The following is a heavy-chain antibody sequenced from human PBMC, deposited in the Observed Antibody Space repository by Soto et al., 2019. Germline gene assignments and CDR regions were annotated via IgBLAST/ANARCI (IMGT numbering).Heavy chain of an antibody. CDR2: IYYSGST. D-gene: IGHD3-16*01. CDR3: ARMTFGSSFDP. Sequence: SETLSLTCTVSGGSISSYYWSWIRQPPGKGLEWIGYIYYSGSTNYNPSLKSRVTISVDTSKNQFSLKLSSVTAADTAVYYCARMTFGSSFDPWGQGTLVTVS. J-gene: IGHJ5*02. CDR1: GGSISSYY. V-gene: IGHV4-59*08.